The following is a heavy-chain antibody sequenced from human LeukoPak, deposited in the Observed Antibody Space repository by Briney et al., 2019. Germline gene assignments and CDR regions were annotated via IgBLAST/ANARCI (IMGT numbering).Heavy chain of an antibody. CDR2: MSNIGGTT. CDR1: GFTFANYY. Sequence: GGSLRLSRVASGFTFANYYMAWIRQDPGKGLEWISYMSNIGGTTMYADSVKGRFPVSSDKAKNLLYLKTNNLRVEATATYYCARSKEWRNFNEPWFDPWDQGTLVTVS. CDR3: ARSKEWRNFNEPWFDP. V-gene: IGHV3-11*01. D-gene: IGHD3-3*01. J-gene: IGHJ5*02.